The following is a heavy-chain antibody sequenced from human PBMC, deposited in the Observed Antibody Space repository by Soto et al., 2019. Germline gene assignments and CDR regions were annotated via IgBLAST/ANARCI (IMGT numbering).Heavy chain of an antibody. V-gene: IGHV1-69*13. CDR2: IIPMFGTT. Sequence: GXSXKVSCKAAGGTXSRYASDWVRQAPGQGLEWMGGIIPMFGTTNYAQKFKGRFTITADESTSTVYMELNTLRSEDSAVYYCARASIHGSSWYFWFDPWGQGTLGTVSS. D-gene: IGHD6-13*01. J-gene: IGHJ5*01. CDR3: ARASIHGSSWYFWFDP. CDR1: GGTXSRYA.